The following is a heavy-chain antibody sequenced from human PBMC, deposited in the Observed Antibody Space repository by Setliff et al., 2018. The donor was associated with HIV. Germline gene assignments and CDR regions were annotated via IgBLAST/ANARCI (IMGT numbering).Heavy chain of an antibody. CDR1: GGSFSGHY. V-gene: IGHV4-34*01. CDR2: INHSGSS. CDR3: ARAFLLVPGARDYYYYLDV. D-gene: IGHD2-2*01. Sequence: PSETLSLTRAVYGGSFSGHYWSWIRQPPGKGLEWIGEINHSGSSNYNPSLKSRVTISVDTSKNQFSLRLRSVTAADTAVYYCARAFLLVPGARDYYYYLDVWGQGNTVTVSS. J-gene: IGHJ6*03.